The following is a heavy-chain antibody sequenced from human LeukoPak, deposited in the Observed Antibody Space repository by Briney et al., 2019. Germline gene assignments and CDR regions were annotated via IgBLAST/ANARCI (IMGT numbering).Heavy chain of an antibody. CDR3: ARDREYQLLHYYYYYMDV. Sequence: GGSLRLSCAASGFTFSSYSMNWVRQAPGKGLEWASSISSSSSYIYYADSVKGRFTISRDNAKNSLYLQMNSLRAEDTAVYYCARDREYQLLHYYYYYMDVWGKGTTVTVSS. CDR1: GFTFSSYS. CDR2: ISSSSSYI. D-gene: IGHD2-2*01. J-gene: IGHJ6*03. V-gene: IGHV3-21*01.